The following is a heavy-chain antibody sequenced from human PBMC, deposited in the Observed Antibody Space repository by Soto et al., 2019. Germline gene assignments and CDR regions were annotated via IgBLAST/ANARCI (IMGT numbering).Heavy chain of an antibody. J-gene: IGHJ6*02. CDR3: ASRRGYSYGYDYYYGMDV. D-gene: IGHD5-18*01. CDR1: GYTFTSYY. V-gene: IGHV1-46*01. Sequence: GASVKVSCKASGYTFTSYYMHWVRQAPGQGLEWMGIINPSGGSTSYAQKFQGRVTMTRDTSTSTVYMELSSLRSEDTAVYYCASRRGYSYGYDYYYGMDVWGQGTTVTVSS. CDR2: INPSGGST.